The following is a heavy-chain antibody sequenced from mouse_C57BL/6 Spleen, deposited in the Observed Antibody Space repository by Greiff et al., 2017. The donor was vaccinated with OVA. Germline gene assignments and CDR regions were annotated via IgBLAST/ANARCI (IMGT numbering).Heavy chain of an antibody. J-gene: IGHJ3*01. V-gene: IGHV1-39*01. D-gene: IGHD4-1*01. CDR3: ARKGWDGGFAD. Sequence: EVQLQQSGPELVKPGASVKISCKASGYSFTDYNMNWVKQSNGKILEWIVVINPNYGPTSYNQKFKGKATLTVDQSSSPAYRQLNSRTSEDSAVYYGARKGWDGGFADWGQGTLVTVSA. CDR1: GYSFTDYN. CDR2: INPNYGPT.